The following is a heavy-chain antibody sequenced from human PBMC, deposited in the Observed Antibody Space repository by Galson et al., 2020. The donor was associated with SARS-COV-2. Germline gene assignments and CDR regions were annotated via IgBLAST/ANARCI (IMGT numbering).Heavy chain of an antibody. CDR2: IHTGGST. J-gene: IGHJ4*02. CDR3: AIPPDGYSGGYYAY. D-gene: IGHD1-26*01. Sequence: GESLRLSCAASGFSVSSNYMSWVRQAPGKGLEWVSVIHTGGSTYYTDSVKGRFTISRDNSKNTLYLQMNSLRPEDTAMYYCAIPPDGYSGGYYAYWGQGTLVTVSS. CDR1: GFSVSSNY. V-gene: IGHV3-66*02.